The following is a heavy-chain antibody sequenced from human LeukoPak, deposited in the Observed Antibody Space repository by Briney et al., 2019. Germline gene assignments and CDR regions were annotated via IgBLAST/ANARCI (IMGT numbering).Heavy chain of an antibody. V-gene: IGHV3-21*01. J-gene: IGHJ4*02. Sequence: GGSLRLSCAASGFTFSSYSMNWVRQAPGKGLKWVSSISSSSSYIYYADSVKGRFTISRDNAKNSLYLQMNSLRAEDTAVYYCARVGTMIVVDYWGQGTLVTASS. CDR1: GFTFSSYS. CDR2: ISSSSSYI. CDR3: ARVGTMIVVDY. D-gene: IGHD3-22*01.